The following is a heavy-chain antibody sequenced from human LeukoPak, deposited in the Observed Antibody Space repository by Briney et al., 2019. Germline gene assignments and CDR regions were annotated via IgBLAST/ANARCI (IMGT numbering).Heavy chain of an antibody. Sequence: PGGSLRLSCAASGFTFSSYAMSWVRQAPGKGLEWVSVISGSGGSTYYADSVKGRFTISRDNSKNTPYLQMNSLRAEDTAVYYCAKGERYYYYYYGMDVWGQGTTVTVSS. CDR1: GFTFSSYA. V-gene: IGHV3-23*01. CDR3: AKGERYYYYYYGMDV. CDR2: ISGSGGST. J-gene: IGHJ6*02. D-gene: IGHD1-1*01.